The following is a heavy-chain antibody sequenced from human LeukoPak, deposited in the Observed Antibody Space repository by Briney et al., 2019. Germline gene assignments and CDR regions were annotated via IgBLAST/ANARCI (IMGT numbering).Heavy chain of an antibody. CDR3: ARRGYHILTGFYNGGTYHCYYMDV. CDR1: GGSISSYY. J-gene: IGHJ6*03. D-gene: IGHD3-9*01. V-gene: IGHV4-4*09. CDR2: SHASGST. Sequence: SGTLSLTCTVPGGSISSYYWSWIRQPPGKGLEWIGYSHASGSTDYNPSLQSRVTISFDTSKSQISLKLSSVTAADTAVYYCARRGYHILTGFYNGGTYHCYYMDVWGKGTTVTVSS.